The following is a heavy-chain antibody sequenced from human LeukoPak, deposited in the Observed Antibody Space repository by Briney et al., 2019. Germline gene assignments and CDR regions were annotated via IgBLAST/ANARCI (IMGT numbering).Heavy chain of an antibody. Sequence: GGSLRLSCAVSGFTFSSYWMHWVRQVPGKGLVWVSRINSDGSSTSYADSVKGRFTISRDNAKNTLYLQLNSLRAEDTAVYYCARDLDHNPGVRPYFFDYWGQGTLVTVSS. CDR3: ARDLDHNPGVRPYFFDY. CDR2: INSDGSST. D-gene: IGHD3-10*01. J-gene: IGHJ4*02. V-gene: IGHV3-74*01. CDR1: GFTFSSYW.